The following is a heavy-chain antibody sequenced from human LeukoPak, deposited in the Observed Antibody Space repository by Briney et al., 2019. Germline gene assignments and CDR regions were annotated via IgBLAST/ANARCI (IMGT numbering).Heavy chain of an antibody. Sequence: SETLSLTCTVSGGSISSSSYYWGWIRQPPGKGLEWIGSIYYSGSTYYNPSLKSRVTISVDTSKNQFSLKLSSVTAADTAVYYCARDLIMGPHAFDIWGQGTMVTVSS. J-gene: IGHJ3*02. CDR2: IYYSGST. V-gene: IGHV4-39*02. CDR3: ARDLIMGPHAFDI. CDR1: GGSISSSSYY.